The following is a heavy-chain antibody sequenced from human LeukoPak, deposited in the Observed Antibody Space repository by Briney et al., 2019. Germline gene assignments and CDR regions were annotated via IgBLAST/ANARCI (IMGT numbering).Heavy chain of an antibody. CDR1: GGTFSSYA. J-gene: IGHJ4*02. CDR3: ARASSYCSSTSCDIYGGVFFDY. V-gene: IGHV1-69*05. Sequence: SVKVSCKASGGTFSSYAISWVRQAPGQGLEWMGGIIPIFGTANYAQKFQGRVTITTDESTSTAYMELSSLRSEDTAVYYCARASSYCSSTSCDIYGGVFFDYWGQGTRVTVSS. CDR2: IIPIFGTA. D-gene: IGHD2-2*02.